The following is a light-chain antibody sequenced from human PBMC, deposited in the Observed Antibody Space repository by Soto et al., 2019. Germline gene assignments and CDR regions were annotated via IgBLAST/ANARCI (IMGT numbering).Light chain of an antibody. Sequence: DIQMTQSPSSLSASVGDRVTITCRASQSISTYLNWYQQKPGKAPKLLIYAASDLQSGVPSRFSGSGSGTDFTLTISSLHPEDFATYYCQQSYSTLLLTFAQGTRLEIK. V-gene: IGKV1-39*01. J-gene: IGKJ5*01. CDR1: QSISTY. CDR2: AAS. CDR3: QQSYSTLLLT.